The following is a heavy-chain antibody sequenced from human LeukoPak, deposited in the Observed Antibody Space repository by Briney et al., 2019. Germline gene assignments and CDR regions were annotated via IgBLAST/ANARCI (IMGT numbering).Heavy chain of an antibody. Sequence: PGGSLRLSCAASGFTVSSNYMSWVRQAPGKGLEWVSVIYSGGSTYYADSVKGRFTISRDNSKNTLFLQMNSLRPEDTAVYYCAKRGYASGTYSLSSHVDYWGQGTLVTVSS. D-gene: IGHD3-10*01. V-gene: IGHV3-66*01. CDR3: AKRGYASGTYSLSSHVDY. J-gene: IGHJ4*02. CDR2: IYSGGST. CDR1: GFTVSSNY.